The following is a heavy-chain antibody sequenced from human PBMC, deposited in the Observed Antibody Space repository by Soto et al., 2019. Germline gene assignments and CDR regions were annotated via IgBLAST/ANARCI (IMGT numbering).Heavy chain of an antibody. V-gene: IGHV3-33*01. Sequence: QVQLVESGGGVVQPGRSLRLSCAASGFTFSSYGMHWVRQAPGKGLEWVAGIWYDGSNKYYADSVKGRFTISRDNSKNTLYLQMNSLRAEDTAVYYCARGGYSSSWYRNYFDYWGQGTLVTVSS. CDR3: ARGGYSSSWYRNYFDY. CDR1: GFTFSSYG. D-gene: IGHD6-13*01. J-gene: IGHJ4*02. CDR2: IWYDGSNK.